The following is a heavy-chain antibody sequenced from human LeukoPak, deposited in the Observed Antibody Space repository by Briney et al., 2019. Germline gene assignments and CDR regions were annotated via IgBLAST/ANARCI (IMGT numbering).Heavy chain of an antibody. V-gene: IGHV3-73*01. CDR3: TRLSYYYGSGSGGN. J-gene: IGHJ4*02. D-gene: IGHD3-10*01. CDR2: IRSKANSYAT. Sequence: GGSLRLSCAASGFTFSGSAMHWVRQASGKGLEWVGRIRSKANSYATAYAASVKGRFTISRDDSKNTAYLQMNSLKTEDTAVYYCTRLSYYYGSGSGGNWGQGTLVTVSS. CDR1: GFTFSGSA.